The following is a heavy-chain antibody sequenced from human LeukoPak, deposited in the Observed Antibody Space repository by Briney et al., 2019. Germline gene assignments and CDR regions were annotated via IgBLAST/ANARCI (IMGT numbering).Heavy chain of an antibody. CDR3: ARRKHGGSLDY. D-gene: IGHD6-13*01. Sequence: GRSLRLSCAASGFTFSSYGVHWVRQAPGKGLEWVAVIWYDGSNKYYADSVKGRFTISRDNSKNTLYLQMNSLRAEDTAVYYCARRKHGGSLDYWGQGTLVTVSS. V-gene: IGHV3-33*01. CDR1: GFTFSSYG. CDR2: IWYDGSNK. J-gene: IGHJ4*02.